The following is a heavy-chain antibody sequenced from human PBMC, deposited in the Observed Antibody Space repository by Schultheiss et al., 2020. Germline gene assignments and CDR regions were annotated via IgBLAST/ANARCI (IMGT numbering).Heavy chain of an antibody. CDR3: ALSSSWFNWFDP. J-gene: IGHJ5*02. Sequence: TLSLTCAVSGYSISSGYYWGWIRQPPGKGLEWIGSIYHSGSTYYNPSLKSRVTISVDTSKNQFSLKLSSVTAADTAVYYCALSSSWFNWFDPWGQGTLVTVSS. CDR2: IYHSGST. D-gene: IGHD6-13*01. CDR1: GYSISSGYY. V-gene: IGHV4-38-2*01.